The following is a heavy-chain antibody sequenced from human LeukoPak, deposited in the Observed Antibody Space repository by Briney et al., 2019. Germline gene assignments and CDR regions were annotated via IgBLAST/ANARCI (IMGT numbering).Heavy chain of an antibody. CDR1: GGSISSSSYY. V-gene: IGHV4-39*01. Sequence: SETLSLTCTVSGGSISSSSYYWGWIRQPPGKGLEWIGSIYYSGSTYYNPSLKSRVTISVDTSKNQFSLKLSSVTAADTAVYYCAESLSSGSYHFDYWGQGTLVTV. J-gene: IGHJ4*02. D-gene: IGHD3-10*01. CDR3: AESLSSGSYHFDY. CDR2: IYYSGST.